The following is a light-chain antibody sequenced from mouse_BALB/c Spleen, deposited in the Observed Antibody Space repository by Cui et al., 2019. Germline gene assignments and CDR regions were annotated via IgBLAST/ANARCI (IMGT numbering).Light chain of an antibody. CDR1: QSVLDSDGKKY. Sequence: VLLTQTPLTLSVPIGRPASITCKSSQSVLDSDGKKYLKWLLQRTGQSPKRLIYLVSNLDDGGPDRFTGSGSGKDFTMKISRVEAEDLGGDYCWQGTHFPYTFGGGTKLEIK. J-gene: IGKJ2*01. V-gene: IGKV1-135*01. CDR3: WQGTHFPYT. CDR2: LVS.